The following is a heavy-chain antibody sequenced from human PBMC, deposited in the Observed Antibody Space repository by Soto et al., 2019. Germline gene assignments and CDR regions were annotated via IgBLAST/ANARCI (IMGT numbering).Heavy chain of an antibody. CDR2: IYYRGST. J-gene: IGHJ4*02. CDR3: ARLEGLATISYYFDF. V-gene: IGHV4-59*08. D-gene: IGHD3-9*01. Sequence: LSLTCTVSGGSISSYYWSWIRQPPGKGLEWIGSIYYRGSTNYNPSLQTRVTISLDKSKSQFSLKLNSVTAADSAVYFCARLEGLATISYYFDFWGPGALVTVSS. CDR1: GGSISSYY.